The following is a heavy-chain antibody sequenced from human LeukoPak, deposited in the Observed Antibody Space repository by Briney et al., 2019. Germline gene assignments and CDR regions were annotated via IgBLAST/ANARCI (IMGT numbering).Heavy chain of an antibody. J-gene: IGHJ6*03. D-gene: IGHD3-16*02. V-gene: IGHV3-30*02. Sequence: GGSLRLSCEASGFTFRSYGMHWVRQAPGRGLEWVAFIRSDGGDKFYADSVKGRFTISRDNSKNSLYLQMNSLRAEDTAVYYCARVIAYAYYYYMDVWGKGTTVTISS. CDR1: GFTFRSYG. CDR2: IRSDGGDK. CDR3: ARVIAYAYYYYMDV.